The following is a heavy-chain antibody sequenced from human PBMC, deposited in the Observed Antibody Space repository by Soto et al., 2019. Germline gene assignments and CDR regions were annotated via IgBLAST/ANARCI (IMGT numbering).Heavy chain of an antibody. D-gene: IGHD3-22*01. CDR1: GFTFSSYG. J-gene: IGHJ4*02. CDR3: ARVEDYYDSSGYYY. V-gene: IGHV3-21*01. Sequence: EVQLVESGGGLVKPGGSLRLSCAASGFTFSSYGMNWVRQAPGKGLEWVSSISSSSSYIYYADSVKGRFTISRDNAKNSLYLQMNSLRAEDTAVYYCARVEDYYDSSGYYYWGQGTLVTVSS. CDR2: ISSSSSYI.